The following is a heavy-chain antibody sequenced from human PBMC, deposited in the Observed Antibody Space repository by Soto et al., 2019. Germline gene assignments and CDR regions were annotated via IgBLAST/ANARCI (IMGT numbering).Heavy chain of an antibody. CDR2: ISGSAGIT. J-gene: IGHJ3*02. CDR3: AKDRGIEGSSVRAFDI. V-gene: IGHV3-23*01. D-gene: IGHD1-26*01. CDR1: VFTCSSHG. Sequence: GWSLRLCCSASVFTCSSHGMNWVRQAPGKGLEWVSFISGSAGITYYADSVKGRFTISRDNSKNTLYLQMNSLRAEDTAVYYCAKDRGIEGSSVRAFDIWGQGTMVTVSS.